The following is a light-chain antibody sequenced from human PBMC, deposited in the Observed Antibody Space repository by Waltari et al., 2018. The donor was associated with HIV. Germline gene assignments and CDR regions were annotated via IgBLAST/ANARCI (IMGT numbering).Light chain of an antibody. Sequence: QYVLIQPPSASGTPGQRVTISCSGSSSHIGSEAVHWYQQVPGTAPKLLIHSTNQRPSGVPDRFSASKSGASASLAISGLQSEDEADYYCATWDASLRVVFGGGTKLTVL. CDR1: SSHIGSEA. J-gene: IGLJ2*01. CDR3: ATWDASLRVV. V-gene: IGLV1-44*01. CDR2: STN.